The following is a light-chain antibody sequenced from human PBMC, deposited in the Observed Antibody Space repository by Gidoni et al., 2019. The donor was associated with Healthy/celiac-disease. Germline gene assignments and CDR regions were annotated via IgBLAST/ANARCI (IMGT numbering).Light chain of an antibody. CDR2: GAS. V-gene: IGKV3-20*01. CDR3: QQYGSPLYT. CDR1: QSVSSSY. J-gene: IGKJ2*01. Sequence: EIVLTQSPGTLSLSPGERATLSCRASQSVSSSYLAWYQQKHGQAPRLLIYGASSRATGIPDRFSGSGSGTDFTLTISRLEPEDFAVYYCQQYGSPLYTFGQGTKLEIK.